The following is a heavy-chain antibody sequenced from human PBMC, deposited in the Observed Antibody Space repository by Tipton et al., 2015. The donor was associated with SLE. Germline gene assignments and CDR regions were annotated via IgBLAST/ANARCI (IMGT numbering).Heavy chain of an antibody. D-gene: IGHD3-16*01. CDR1: GDSLSGYY. Sequence: TLSLTCDVYGDSLSGYYWSWIRQPPGKGLEWIGQINHRGSTDYNPSLKSRVTLAVDTSKDQFSLKLSSVTAADTAVYYCAREKGDAYPNLVAFDIWGQGTMVTVSS. CDR3: AREKGDAYPNLVAFDI. J-gene: IGHJ3*02. CDR2: INHRGST. V-gene: IGHV4-34*01.